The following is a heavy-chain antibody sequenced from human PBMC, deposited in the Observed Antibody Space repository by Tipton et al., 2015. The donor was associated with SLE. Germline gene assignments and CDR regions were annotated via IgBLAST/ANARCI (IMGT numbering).Heavy chain of an antibody. Sequence: LRLSCAVYGGSFSGYYWSWIRQPPGKGLEWIGEINHSGSTNYNPSLKSRVTISVDTSKNQFSLKLSSVTAADTAVYYCARGRDIVVVVAAAGFDPWGRGTLVTVSS. CDR3: ARGRDIVVVVAAAGFDP. CDR2: INHSGST. D-gene: IGHD2-15*01. CDR1: GGSFSGYY. J-gene: IGHJ5*02. V-gene: IGHV4-34*01.